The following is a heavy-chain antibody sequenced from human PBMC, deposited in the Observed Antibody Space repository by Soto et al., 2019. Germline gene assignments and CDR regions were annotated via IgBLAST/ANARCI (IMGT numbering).Heavy chain of an antibody. D-gene: IGHD3-3*01. CDR3: ARGEWSYNWGRIDAFDI. Sequence: SETLSLTCTVSGGSISSYYWSWIRQPPGKGLEWIGYIYYSGSTNYNPSLKSRVTISVDTSKNQFSLKLSSVTAADTAVYYCARGEWSYNWGRIDAFDIWGQGTMVTVSS. J-gene: IGHJ3*02. CDR1: GGSISSYY. V-gene: IGHV4-59*01. CDR2: IYYSGST.